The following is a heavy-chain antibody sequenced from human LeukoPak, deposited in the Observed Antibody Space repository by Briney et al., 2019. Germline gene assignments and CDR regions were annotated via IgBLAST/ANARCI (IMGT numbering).Heavy chain of an antibody. CDR3: ARVFGRSGQRYYHYMDV. Sequence: PSETLSLTCTVSGGSISSGDYYWSWIRQPPGKGLEWIGYIYYSGSTYYNPSLKSRVTISVDTSKNQFSLKLSSVTAADTAVYYCARVFGRSGQRYYHYMDVWGKGTTVTVSS. D-gene: IGHD3-3*01. V-gene: IGHV4-30-4*08. J-gene: IGHJ6*03. CDR2: IYYSGST. CDR1: GGSISSGDYY.